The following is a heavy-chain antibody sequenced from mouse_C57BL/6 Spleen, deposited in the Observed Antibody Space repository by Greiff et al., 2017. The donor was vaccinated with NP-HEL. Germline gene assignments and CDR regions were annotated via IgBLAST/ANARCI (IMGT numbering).Heavy chain of an antibody. J-gene: IGHJ2*01. Sequence: VQLQQPGAELVKPGASVKLSCKASGYTFTSYWMQWVKQRPGQGLEWIGEIDPSDSYTNYNQKFKGKATLTVDKSSSTAYMQLSSLTSADSAVYYCARGGFYYGISYYFDYGGHGTTLSASS. CDR3: ARGGFYYGISYYFDY. CDR2: IDPSDSYT. CDR1: GYTFTSYW. V-gene: IGHV1-50*01. D-gene: IGHD2-1*01.